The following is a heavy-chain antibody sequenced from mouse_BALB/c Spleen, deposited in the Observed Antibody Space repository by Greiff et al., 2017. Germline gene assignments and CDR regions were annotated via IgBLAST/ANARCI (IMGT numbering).Heavy chain of an antibody. CDR3: ARGNYRYGDYFDY. V-gene: IGHV1-9*01. J-gene: IGHJ2*01. CDR2: ILPGSGST. CDR1: GYTFSSYW. Sequence: VKLQESGAELMKPGASVKISCKATGYTFSSYWIEWVKQRPGHGLEWIGEILPGSGSTNYNEKFKGKATFTADTSSNTAYMQLSSLTSEDSAVYYCARGNYRYGDYFDYCGQGTTLTVSS. D-gene: IGHD2-14*01.